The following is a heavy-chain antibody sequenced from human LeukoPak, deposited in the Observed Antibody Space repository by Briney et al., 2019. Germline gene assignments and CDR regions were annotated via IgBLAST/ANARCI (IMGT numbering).Heavy chain of an antibody. D-gene: IGHD4/OR15-4a*01. J-gene: IGHJ4*02. Sequence: PGGSLRLSCASSGFIFTNYWMTWARQAPGKGLEWVANIKKDGSEKYYVDSVKGRFIISRDDAKKSVYLQMNSLRAEDTAVYYCARDWRAMTVAYWGQGTLVTVFS. V-gene: IGHV3-7*01. CDR1: GFIFTNYW. CDR3: ARDWRAMTVAY. CDR2: IKKDGSEK.